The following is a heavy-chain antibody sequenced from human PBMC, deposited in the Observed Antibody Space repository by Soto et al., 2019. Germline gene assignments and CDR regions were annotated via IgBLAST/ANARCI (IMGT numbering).Heavy chain of an antibody. J-gene: IGHJ4*02. V-gene: IGHV3-48*01. D-gene: IGHD5-18*01. Sequence: EVQLVESGGGLVQPGGSLRLSCAASGFTFSSYSMNWVRQAPGKGLEWVSYISSSSSTIYYADSVKGRFTISRDNAKNSLYLQMNSLRAEDTAVYDCARDRYRYGYGEFDYWGQGTLVTVSS. CDR1: GFTFSSYS. CDR2: ISSSSSTI. CDR3: ARDRYRYGYGEFDY.